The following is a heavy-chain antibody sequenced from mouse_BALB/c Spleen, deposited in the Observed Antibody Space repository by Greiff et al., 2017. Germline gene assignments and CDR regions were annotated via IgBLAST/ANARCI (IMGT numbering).Heavy chain of an antibody. V-gene: IGHV1S56*01. D-gene: IGHD3-3*01. CDR2: IYPGDGST. J-gene: IGHJ2*01. Sequence: VQLQPSGPELVTPGALVKISCKASGYTFTSYATNWVKQRPGQGLEWIGWIYPGDGSTKYNEKFKGKATLTADKSSSTAYRQLSSLTSENSAVYFCARGDPFDYWGQGTTLTVSS. CDR1: GYTFTSYA. CDR3: ARGDPFDY.